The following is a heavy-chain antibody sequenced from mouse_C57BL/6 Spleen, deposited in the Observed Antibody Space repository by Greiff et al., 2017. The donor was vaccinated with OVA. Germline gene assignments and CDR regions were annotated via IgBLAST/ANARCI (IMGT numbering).Heavy chain of an antibody. D-gene: IGHD3-1*01. Sequence: QVQLQQSGAELVKPGASVKISCKASGYAFSSYWMNWVKQRPGKGLEWIGQIYPGDGDTNYNGKFKGKATLTADKSSSTAYMQLRSLTSEDSAVYFCARPAPRYYFDYWGQGTTLTVSS. CDR2: IYPGDGDT. J-gene: IGHJ2*01. CDR1: GYAFSSYW. V-gene: IGHV1-80*01. CDR3: ARPAPRYYFDY.